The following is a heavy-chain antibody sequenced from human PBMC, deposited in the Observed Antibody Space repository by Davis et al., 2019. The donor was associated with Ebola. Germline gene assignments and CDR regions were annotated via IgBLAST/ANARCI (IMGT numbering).Heavy chain of an antibody. V-gene: IGHV3-30*02. J-gene: IGHJ3*02. D-gene: IGHD2-15*01. Sequence: GESLKISCAASGFTFSSYGMHWVRQAPGKGLEWVAFIRYDGSNKYYAESVKGRFTISRDDSKNTMYLQMSSLRAEDTAVYYCARGYCSGTCFAGAFDIWGQGTMVTVSS. CDR1: GFTFSSYG. CDR3: ARGYCSGTCFAGAFDI. CDR2: IRYDGSNK.